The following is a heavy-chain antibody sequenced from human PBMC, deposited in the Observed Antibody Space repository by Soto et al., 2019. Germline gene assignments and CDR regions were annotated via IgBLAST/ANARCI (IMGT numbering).Heavy chain of an antibody. J-gene: IGHJ6*02. V-gene: IGHV1-8*01. CDR2: MNPNSGNT. CDR1: GYTFTSYD. D-gene: IGHD3-16*01. Sequence: GASVKVSCKASGYTFTSYDINWVRQATGQGLERMGWMNPNSGNTGYAQKFQGRVTMTRNTSISTAYMELSSLRSEDTAVYYCARVSYDYVWGSYDHSGMDVWGQGTTVTVSS. CDR3: ARVSYDYVWGSYDHSGMDV.